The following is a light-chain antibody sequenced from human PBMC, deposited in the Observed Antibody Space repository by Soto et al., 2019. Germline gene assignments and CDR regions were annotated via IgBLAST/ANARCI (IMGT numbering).Light chain of an antibody. CDR2: DAS. Sequence: EIVLTQSPGTLSFSAGERATLSCRASQRVNSRYLAWYQQKPGQAPRLLIYDASNRATGIPARFSGSGSGTEFTLTINSLQSEDSAVYYCQQHNQWPITFGQGTRLEIK. CDR1: QRVNSRY. J-gene: IGKJ5*01. V-gene: IGKV3D-15*01. CDR3: QQHNQWPIT.